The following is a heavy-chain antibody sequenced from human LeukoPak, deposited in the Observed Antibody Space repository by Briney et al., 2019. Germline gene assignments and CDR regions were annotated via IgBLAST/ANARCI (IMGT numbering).Heavy chain of an antibody. D-gene: IGHD6-19*01. V-gene: IGHV3-48*03. J-gene: IGHJ4*02. Sequence: PGGSLRLSCAASGFTFSSYEMHWVRQAPGKGLEWVSYISSSGSTIYYADSVKGRFTISRDNAKNSLYLQMNSLRAEDTAVYYCARLYSSGWYKVDYWGQGTLVTVSS. CDR1: GFTFSSYE. CDR2: ISSSGSTI. CDR3: ARLYSSGWYKVDY.